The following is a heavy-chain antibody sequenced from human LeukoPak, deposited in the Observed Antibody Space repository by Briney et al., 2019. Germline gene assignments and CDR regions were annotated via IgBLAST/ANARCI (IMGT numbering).Heavy chain of an antibody. Sequence: ASVKVSCKASGYTFTSYAISWVRQAPGQGLEWMGRIIPILGIANYAQKFQGRVTITADKSTSTAYMELSSLRSEDTAVYYCASGWQLGDAFDIWGQGTMVTVSS. V-gene: IGHV1-69*04. J-gene: IGHJ3*02. CDR3: ASGWQLGDAFDI. CDR1: GYTFTSYA. D-gene: IGHD6-6*01. CDR2: IIPILGIA.